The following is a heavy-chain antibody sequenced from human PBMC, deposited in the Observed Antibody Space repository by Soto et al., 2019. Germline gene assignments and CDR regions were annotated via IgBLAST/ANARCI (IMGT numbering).Heavy chain of an antibody. V-gene: IGHV4-4*07. J-gene: IGHJ4*02. CDR1: GGSISGHY. CDR2: IYSSGTT. D-gene: IGHD3-9*01. CDR3: ARDLRVGPEVYLDF. Sequence: QVQLQESGPGLVKPSETLSLTCTVSGGSISGHYWSWIRQPAGKGLEWIGRIYSSGTTKYNPTLKSRVTMSIDTSKNQFSLRLNSVTAADTAVYYCARDLRVGPEVYLDFWGQGTLVTVSS.